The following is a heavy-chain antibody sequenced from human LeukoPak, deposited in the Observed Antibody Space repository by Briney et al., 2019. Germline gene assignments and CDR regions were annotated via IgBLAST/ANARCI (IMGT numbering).Heavy chain of an antibody. Sequence: SETLSLTCTVSGGSISSSGYYWGWIRQPPGKGLEWIGSMYYTGSTYYNPSLKSRVTISVDTSKNQFSLKLSSATAADTAVYYCARHYGSAKGALGTLDYWGQGTLVTVSS. CDR3: ARHYGSAKGALGTLDY. J-gene: IGHJ4*02. D-gene: IGHD3-10*01. CDR1: GGSISSSGYY. CDR2: MYYTGST. V-gene: IGHV4-39*01.